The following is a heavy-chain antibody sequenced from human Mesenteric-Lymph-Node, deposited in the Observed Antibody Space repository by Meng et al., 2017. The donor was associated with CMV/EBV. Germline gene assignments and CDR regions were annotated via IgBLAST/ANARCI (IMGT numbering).Heavy chain of an antibody. Sequence: SGGSISSGGYCWSWIRQQQGKGLGWVGYIYYSRNAYYDPYLKSRVTISVDTSKNQFSLKLSSVTAADTAVYYCARALYNWDDRAFDYWGQGTLVTVSS. V-gene: IGHV4-31*02. CDR2: IYYSRNA. CDR1: GGSISSGGYC. D-gene: IGHD1-1*01. CDR3: ARALYNWDDRAFDY. J-gene: IGHJ4*02.